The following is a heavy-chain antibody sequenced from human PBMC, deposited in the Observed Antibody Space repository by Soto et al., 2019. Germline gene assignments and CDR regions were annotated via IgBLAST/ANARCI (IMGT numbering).Heavy chain of an antibody. CDR1: GFTVSSNY. J-gene: IGHJ6*02. Sequence: PGGSLRLSWAASGFTVSSNYMSWVRQAPGKGLEWVSVIYSGGSTYYADSVKGRFTISRDNSKNTLYLQMNSLRAGDTAVYYCARDARNNSSGWYSNYYYYYGMDVWGQGTTVTVSS. CDR3: ARDARNNSSGWYSNYYYYYGMDV. V-gene: IGHV3-66*01. D-gene: IGHD6-19*01. CDR2: IYSGGST.